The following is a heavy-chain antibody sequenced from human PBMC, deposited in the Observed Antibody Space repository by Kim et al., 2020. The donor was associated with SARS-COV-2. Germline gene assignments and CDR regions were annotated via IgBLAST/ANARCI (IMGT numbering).Heavy chain of an antibody. V-gene: IGHV1-58*02. CDR3: AADDGYGDYFSLDAFDI. CDR2: IVVGSGNT. Sequence: SVKVSCKASGFTFTSSAMQWVRQARGQRLEWIGWIVVGSGNTNYAQKFQERVTITRDMSTSTAYMELSSLRSEDTAVYYCAADDGYGDYFSLDAFDIWGQGTMVTVSS. D-gene: IGHD4-17*01. J-gene: IGHJ3*02. CDR1: GFTFTSSA.